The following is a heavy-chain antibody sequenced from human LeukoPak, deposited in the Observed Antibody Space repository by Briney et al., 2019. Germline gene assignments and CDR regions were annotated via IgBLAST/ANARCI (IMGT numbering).Heavy chain of an antibody. J-gene: IGHJ3*02. D-gene: IGHD6-19*01. V-gene: IGHV4-39*01. Sequence: PSETLSLTCTVSGGSISSSSYYWGWIRQPPGKGLEWIGSIYYSGSTYYNPSLKSRVTISVDTSKNQFSLKLSSVTAADTAVYYCARGNGHIAVAGGAFDIWGQGTMVTVSS. CDR1: GGSISSSSYY. CDR2: IYYSGST. CDR3: ARGNGHIAVAGGAFDI.